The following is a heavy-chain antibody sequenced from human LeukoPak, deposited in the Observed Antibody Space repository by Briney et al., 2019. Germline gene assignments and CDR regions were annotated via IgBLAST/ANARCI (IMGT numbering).Heavy chain of an antibody. CDR1: GGTFSSYA. V-gene: IGHV1-69*04. Sequence: RASVKVSCKASGGTFSSYAISWVRQAPGQGLEWMGRIIPILGIANYAQKFQGRVTITADKSTSTAYMELSSLRSEDTAVYYCARGLGGAYYYGMDVWGQGTTVTVSS. J-gene: IGHJ6*02. CDR3: ARGLGGAYYYGMDV. D-gene: IGHD6-19*01. CDR2: IIPILGIA.